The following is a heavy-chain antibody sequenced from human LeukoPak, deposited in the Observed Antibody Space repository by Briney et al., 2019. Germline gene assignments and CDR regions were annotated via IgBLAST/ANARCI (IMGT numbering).Heavy chain of an antibody. CDR3: ARETGQTVSYGSGSYYNLGNYFDY. D-gene: IGHD3-10*01. CDR1: GYTFTGYY. J-gene: IGHJ4*02. Sequence: ASVKVSCKASGYTFTGYYMHWVRQAPGQGLEWMGIINPSGGSTSYAQKFQGRVTMTRDMSTSTVYMELSSLRSEDTAVYYCARETGQTVSYGSGSYYNLGNYFDYWGQGTLVTVSS. CDR2: INPSGGST. V-gene: IGHV1-46*01.